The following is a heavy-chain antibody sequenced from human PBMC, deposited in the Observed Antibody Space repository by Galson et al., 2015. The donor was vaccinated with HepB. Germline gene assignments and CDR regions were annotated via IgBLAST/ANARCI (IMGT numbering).Heavy chain of an antibody. D-gene: IGHD2-15*01. CDR1: GFTFDDYA. Sequence: SLRLSCAASGFTFDDYAMHWVRQAPGKGLEWVSGISWNSGSIGYADSVKGRFTISRDNAKNSLYLQMNSLRAEDTALYYCAKDIKKWSRVNDAFDIWGQGTMVTVSS. CDR2: ISWNSGSI. CDR3: AKDIKKWSRVNDAFDI. J-gene: IGHJ3*02. V-gene: IGHV3-9*01.